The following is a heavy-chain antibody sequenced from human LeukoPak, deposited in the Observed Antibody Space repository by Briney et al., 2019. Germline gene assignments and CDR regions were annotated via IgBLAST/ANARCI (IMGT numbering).Heavy chain of an antibody. V-gene: IGHV3-30*03. Sequence: GGSLRLSCAASRFSFSNYAMHWVRQDSGRGLEWLAVISHDGINTYYADSVKGRFTISRDNAKNSLYLQMNSLRAEDTAVYYCARRYYYDSSGYYYPIDYWGQGTLVTVSS. CDR1: RFSFSNYA. J-gene: IGHJ4*02. D-gene: IGHD3-22*01. CDR3: ARRYYYDSSGYYYPIDY. CDR2: ISHDGINT.